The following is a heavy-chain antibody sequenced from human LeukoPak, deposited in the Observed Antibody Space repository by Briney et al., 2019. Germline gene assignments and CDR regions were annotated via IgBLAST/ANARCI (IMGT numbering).Heavy chain of an antibody. J-gene: IGHJ6*04. V-gene: IGHV4-34*01. CDR3: ARGTFMVRGTLGSNYGMDV. CDR2: INHSGST. CDR1: GGSFSGYY. D-gene: IGHD3-10*01. Sequence: SETLSLTCAVCGGSFSGYYWSWIRQPPGKGLEWIGEINHSGSTNYNPSLKSRVTISVDTSKNQFSLKLSSVTAADTAVYYCARGTFMVRGTLGSNYGMDVWGKGTTVTVSS.